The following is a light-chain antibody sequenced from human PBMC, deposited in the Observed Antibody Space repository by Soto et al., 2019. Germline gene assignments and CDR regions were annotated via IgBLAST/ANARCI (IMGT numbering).Light chain of an antibody. J-gene: IGKJ5*01. CDR3: QHNGSLPIT. V-gene: IGKV3-20*01. CDR1: QSLGGDY. Sequence: EIVLAQSPGTLSLSPGERATLSCRASQSLGGDYLAWFQQKPGQSPRLLIYSASNRATGIPDRFSGSGSGTDFTINISRLDSEDFVVDYCQHNGSLPITFGQGTRLPIK. CDR2: SAS.